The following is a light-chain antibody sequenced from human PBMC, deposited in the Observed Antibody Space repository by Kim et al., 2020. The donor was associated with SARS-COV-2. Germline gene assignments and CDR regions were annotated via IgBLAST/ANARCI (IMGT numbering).Light chain of an antibody. J-gene: IGKJ1*01. CDR2: EAA. CDR3: QQRSNWPGT. Sequence: LTPGEMGTLSGRASQSVSSNLAWYQQKPGQAPRLLIDEAANRATGIPARYSGRGYGTDFTLTISSLEPEDFAVYYCQQRSNWPGTFGQGTKVDIK. V-gene: IGKV3-11*01. CDR1: QSVSSN.